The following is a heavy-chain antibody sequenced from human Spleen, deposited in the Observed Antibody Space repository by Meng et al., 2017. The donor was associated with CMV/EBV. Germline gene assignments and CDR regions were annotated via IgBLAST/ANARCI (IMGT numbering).Heavy chain of an antibody. J-gene: IGHJ5*02. D-gene: IGHD2-8*01. V-gene: IGHV3-53*01. Sequence: GGSLRLSCAVSGFSVGSNYMTWIRQAPERGLEWVSVIYTNGKTQYAESVKGRFTISRDSSRNILYLQMSSLRIEDTAIYYCARSGLPPNGLFPEQGFDPWGQGTLVTVFS. CDR1: GFSVGSNY. CDR2: IYTNGKT. CDR3: ARSGLPPNGLFPEQGFDP.